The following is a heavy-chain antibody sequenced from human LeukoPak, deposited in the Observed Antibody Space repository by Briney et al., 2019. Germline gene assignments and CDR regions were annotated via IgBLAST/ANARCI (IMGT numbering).Heavy chain of an antibody. D-gene: IGHD3-10*01. J-gene: IGHJ4*02. Sequence: ASVRVSCKASGYTFTSYGISWVRQAPGQGLEWMAWINAYNGDTNYAQKLQGRVTLTTETSTSTAYMELRSLRSDDTAVYYCARDGSGVWFDYWGEGTRVTVSS. V-gene: IGHV1-18*01. CDR3: ARDGSGVWFDY. CDR1: GYTFTSYG. CDR2: INAYNGDT.